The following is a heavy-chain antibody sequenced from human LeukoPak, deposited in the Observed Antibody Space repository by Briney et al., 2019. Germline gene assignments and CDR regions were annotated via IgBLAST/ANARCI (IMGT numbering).Heavy chain of an antibody. CDR2: ISGSGGST. D-gene: IGHD3-22*01. CDR3: ARAAYYYDSSAPDYFDY. V-gene: IGHV3-23*01. J-gene: IGHJ4*02. CDR1: GFTFSSYG. Sequence: GGSLRLSCAASGFTFSSYGMSWVRQAPGKGLEWVSAISGSGGSTYYADSVKGRFTISRDNSKNTLYLRMNSLRAEDTAVYYCARAAYYYDSSAPDYFDYWGQGTLVTVSS.